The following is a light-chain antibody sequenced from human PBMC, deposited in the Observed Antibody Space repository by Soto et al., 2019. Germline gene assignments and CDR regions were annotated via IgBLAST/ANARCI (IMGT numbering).Light chain of an antibody. J-gene: IGKJ2*01. CDR2: DAP. Sequence: EIVLTQSPATLSLSPGERATLSCRASQSVSSYLAWYQQKPGQAPRLLIYDAPNRATGIPARCSGSGSGTAYSVNISSLEPEDFAVYYCQQHSNWPQYTFGQGTKLEIK. CDR3: QQHSNWPQYT. CDR1: QSVSSY. V-gene: IGKV3-11*01.